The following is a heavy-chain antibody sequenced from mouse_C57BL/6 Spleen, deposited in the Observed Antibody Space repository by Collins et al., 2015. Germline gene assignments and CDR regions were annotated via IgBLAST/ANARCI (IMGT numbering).Heavy chain of an antibody. V-gene: IGHV1-74*01. J-gene: IGHJ4*01. D-gene: IGHD2-3*01. CDR2: IHPSDSDS. Sequence: QVQLQQPGAELVKPGTSVKVSCKASGYTFPSYWMHWVKQRPGQGLEWIGRIHPSDSDSNYNQKFKGKATLTVDKSSSTAYMQLSSPTSDDSAVYYCAIWGWLLMDYWGQGTSVTVSS. CDR1: GYTFPSYW. CDR3: AIWGWLLMDY.